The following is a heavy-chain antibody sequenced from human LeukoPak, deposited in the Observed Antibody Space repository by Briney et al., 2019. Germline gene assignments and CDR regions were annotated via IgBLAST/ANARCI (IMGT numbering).Heavy chain of an antibody. V-gene: IGHV4-59*01. Sequence: SSETLSLTCTVSGGSISSYYWSWIRQPPGKGLEWIGYIYYSGSTNYNPSLKSRVTISVDTSKNQFSLKLSSVTAADTAVYYCARDLRAMTTVDPYFDYWGQGTLVTVSS. CDR3: ARDLRAMTTVDPYFDY. CDR1: GGSISSYY. CDR2: IYYSGST. D-gene: IGHD4-23*01. J-gene: IGHJ4*02.